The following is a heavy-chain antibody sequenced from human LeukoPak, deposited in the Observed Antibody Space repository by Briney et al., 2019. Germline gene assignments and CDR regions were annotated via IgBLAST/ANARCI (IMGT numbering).Heavy chain of an antibody. V-gene: IGHV3-30*18. Sequence: GRSLRLSCAPSGFTFSRHGMHWVRQAPGKGLEWVAIISNDGSRKYYGHSVEGRFTISRDNSKNTLYLQMDSLRAEDTAVYYCAKEISSGNFVTIDCWGQGTLVTVSS. CDR1: GFTFSRHG. CDR2: ISNDGSRK. CDR3: AKEISSGNFVTIDC. D-gene: IGHD3-3*01. J-gene: IGHJ4*02.